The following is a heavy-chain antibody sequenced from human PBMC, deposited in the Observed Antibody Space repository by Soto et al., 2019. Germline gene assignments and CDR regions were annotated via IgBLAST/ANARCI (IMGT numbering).Heavy chain of an antibody. D-gene: IGHD3-22*01. J-gene: IGHJ6*02. Sequence: GGSLRLSCAASGFTVSSNYMSWVRQAPGKGLEWVSVIYSGGSTYYADSVKGRFTISRDNSKNTLYLQMNSLRAEDMAVYYCARDLLHYYDSSGYTYYYYGMDVWGQGTTVTVSS. CDR2: IYSGGST. CDR1: GFTVSSNY. CDR3: ARDLLHYYDSSGYTYYYYGMDV. V-gene: IGHV3-53*01.